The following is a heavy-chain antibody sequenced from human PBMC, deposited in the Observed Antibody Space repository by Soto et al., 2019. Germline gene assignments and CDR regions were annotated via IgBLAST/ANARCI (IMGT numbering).Heavy chain of an antibody. CDR3: AREVGRRIDY. Sequence: QVQLLQSGAEVKKPGASVKVSCKASGYTFNSYDINWVRQANGQGLEWMGWMTTNSGNTGSAQKFQGRVTMTRNTSISTVYMELSSLRSEDTSVYYCAREVGRRIDYWGQGTLVTVSS. D-gene: IGHD1-26*01. J-gene: IGHJ4*02. CDR2: MTTNSGNT. CDR1: GYTFNSYD. V-gene: IGHV1-8*01.